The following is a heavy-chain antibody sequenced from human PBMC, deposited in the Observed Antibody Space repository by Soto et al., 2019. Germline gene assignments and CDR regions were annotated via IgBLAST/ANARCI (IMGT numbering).Heavy chain of an antibody. D-gene: IGHD6-6*01. J-gene: IGHJ5*02. CDR2: IYHSGST. Sequence: QVQLQESGPGLVKPSQTLSLTCNVSGGSISSGDYYWSWIRQPPGKGLEWIGYIYHSGSTYYNPSRKSRVTISVNTSKTQFSLKLSSVTAADTAVYYCARERPDGARLDPWGQGTLVTVSS. CDR1: GGSISSGDYY. CDR3: ARERPDGARLDP. V-gene: IGHV4-30-4*01.